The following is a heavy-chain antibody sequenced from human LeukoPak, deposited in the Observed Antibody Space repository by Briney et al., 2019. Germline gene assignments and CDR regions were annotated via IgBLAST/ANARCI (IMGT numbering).Heavy chain of an antibody. CDR3: ASYGENAFDI. CDR2: IYYSGST. D-gene: IGHD4-17*01. Sequence: SETLSLTCTVSGGSISSYYWSWIRQPPGKGLEWIGYIYYSGSTYYNPSLKSRVTISVDTSKNQFSLKLSSVTAADTAVYYCASYGENAFDIWGQGTMVTVSS. CDR1: GGSISSYY. V-gene: IGHV4-59*06. J-gene: IGHJ3*02.